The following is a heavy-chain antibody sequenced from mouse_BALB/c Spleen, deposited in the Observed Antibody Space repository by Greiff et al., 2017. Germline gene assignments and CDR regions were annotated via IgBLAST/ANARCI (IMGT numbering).Heavy chain of an antibody. CDR1: GFTFSSYT. V-gene: IGHV5-12-2*01. CDR3: ARRGRNAMDY. J-gene: IGHJ4*01. CDR2: ISNGGGST. Sequence: EVKVVESGGGLVPPGGSLKLSCAASGFTFSSYTMSWVRQTPEKRLEWVAYISNGGGSTYYPDTVKGRFTISRDNAKNTLYLQMSSLKSEDTAMYYCARRGRNAMDYWGQGTSVTVSS.